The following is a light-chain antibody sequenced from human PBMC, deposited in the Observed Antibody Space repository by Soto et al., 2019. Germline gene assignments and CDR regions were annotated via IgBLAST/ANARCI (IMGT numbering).Light chain of an antibody. J-gene: IGKJ1*01. CDR3: QQYNNWPRT. V-gene: IGKV3-15*01. CDR2: GAS. CDR1: QSVTSN. Sequence: EIVMTQSPATLSVSPGERATLSCRASQSVTSNLAWYQQKPDQAPRLLLYGASTRATAIPGRFSGSGSGTEFTLTISSLQSEEFAIYYCQQYNNWPRTFGQGTKVEIK.